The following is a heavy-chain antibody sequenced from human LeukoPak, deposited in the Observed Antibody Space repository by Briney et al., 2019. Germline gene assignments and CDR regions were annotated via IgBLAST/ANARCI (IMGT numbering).Heavy chain of an antibody. V-gene: IGHV3-48*03. J-gene: IGHJ4*02. D-gene: IGHD6-19*01. CDR3: ARSSGWYRIDY. CDR2: ISSSSTM. CDR1: GFTFSSYE. Sequence: GGSLRLSCAASGFTFSSYEMIWVRQAPGKGLEWVSHISSSSTMYYADSVKGRFTISRDNGKNSQYLQMNSLSAEDTAVYYCARSSGWYRIDYWGQGTLVTVSS.